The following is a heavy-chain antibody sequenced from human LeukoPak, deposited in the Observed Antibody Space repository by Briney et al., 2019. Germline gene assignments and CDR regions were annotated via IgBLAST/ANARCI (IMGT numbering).Heavy chain of an antibody. CDR1: GGTFSSYA. Sequence: GASVKVSCKASGGTFSSYAISWVRQAPGQGLEWMGGIIPIFGTANYAQKFQGRVTITADESTSTAYMELSSLRSEDTAVYYCARAPGVRYFDWLYTKFDPWGQGTLVTVSS. CDR2: IIPIFGTA. D-gene: IGHD3-9*01. CDR3: ARAPGVRYFDWLYTKFDP. V-gene: IGHV1-69*13. J-gene: IGHJ5*02.